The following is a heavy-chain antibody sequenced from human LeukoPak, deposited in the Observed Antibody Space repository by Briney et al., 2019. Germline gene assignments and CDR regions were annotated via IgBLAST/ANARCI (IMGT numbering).Heavy chain of an antibody. D-gene: IGHD5-24*01. CDR1: GGSISSHY. Sequence: SETLSLTCTVSGGSISSHYWSWIRQPPGKGLEWIGYVYYSGSTNYNPSLKSRVTISVDTSKNQFSLKLSSVTAADTAVYYCARASRDGYNLYYFDYWGQGTLVTVSS. J-gene: IGHJ4*02. CDR3: ARASRDGYNLYYFDY. V-gene: IGHV4-59*11. CDR2: VYYSGST.